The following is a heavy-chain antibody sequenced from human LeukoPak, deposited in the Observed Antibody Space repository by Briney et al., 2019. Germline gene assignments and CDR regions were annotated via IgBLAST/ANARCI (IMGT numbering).Heavy chain of an antibody. CDR2: IYSGGST. Sequence: PGGSLRLSCAASGFTVSSNYMSWVRQAPGKGLEWVSVIYSGGSTYYADSVKGRLTISRDNSKNTLYLQMNSLRAEDTAVYYCARDPPLEYSSSWYGSGYWGQGTLVTVSS. V-gene: IGHV3-66*02. CDR1: GFTVSSNY. J-gene: IGHJ4*02. D-gene: IGHD6-13*01. CDR3: ARDPPLEYSSSWYGSGY.